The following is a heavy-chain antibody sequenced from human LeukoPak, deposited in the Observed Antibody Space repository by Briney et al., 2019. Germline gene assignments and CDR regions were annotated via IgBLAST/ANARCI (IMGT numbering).Heavy chain of an antibody. Sequence: ASVKVSCKASGYTFTSYDINWVRQATGQGLEWMGWMNPNSGNTGYAQKFQGRVTMTRNTSISTAYMELSSLRSEDTAVYYCAREESGYYYYGMDVWGQGTTVTVSS. CDR3: AREESGYYYYGMDV. CDR1: GYTFTSYD. V-gene: IGHV1-8*01. D-gene: IGHD3-10*01. J-gene: IGHJ6*02. CDR2: MNPNSGNT.